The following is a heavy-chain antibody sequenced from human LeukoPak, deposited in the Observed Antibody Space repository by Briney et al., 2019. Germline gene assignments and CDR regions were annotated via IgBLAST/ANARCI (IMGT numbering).Heavy chain of an antibody. CDR1: GFTFSSYV. CDR2: ISGRGGST. Sequence: GGSLRLSCAASGFTFSSYVMSWVRQAPGKGLDWVSSISGRGGSTFYADPVKGRFTISRDISTNIVYLQMDSLRVDDTAVYYCARHIDSSHYPFDYWGQGTLVTVSS. D-gene: IGHD6-13*01. CDR3: ARHIDSSHYPFDY. J-gene: IGHJ4*02. V-gene: IGHV3-23*01.